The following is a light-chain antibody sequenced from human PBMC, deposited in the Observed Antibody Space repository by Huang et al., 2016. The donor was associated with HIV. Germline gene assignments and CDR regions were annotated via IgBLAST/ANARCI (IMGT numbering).Light chain of an antibody. Sequence: EIVLTQSPGTQSLSPGERATLSCRASQSVSTNYLAWYQQKPGQAPRLLIYGASSRATGIPDRFSGSGSGTDFTLTISRLEPQDCAVYYCHQYGSSPWTFGQGTKVEIK. CDR2: GAS. CDR1: QSVSTNY. J-gene: IGKJ1*01. V-gene: IGKV3-20*01. CDR3: HQYGSSPWT.